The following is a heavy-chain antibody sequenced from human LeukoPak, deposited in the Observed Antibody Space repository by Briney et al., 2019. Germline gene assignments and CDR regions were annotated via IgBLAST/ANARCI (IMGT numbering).Heavy chain of an antibody. D-gene: IGHD3-10*01. Sequence: TERSLRLSCAASGFTVSKNYMTWVRQAPGKGLDCVSVITSAGATYYADSVKGRFIISRDNSQNTLYLQMNSLRAEDTAVYYCASRESPGYYYGMDVWGQGTTVTVSS. CDR2: ITSAGAT. V-gene: IGHV3-66*01. CDR3: ASRESPGYYYGMDV. CDR1: GFTVSKNY. J-gene: IGHJ6*02.